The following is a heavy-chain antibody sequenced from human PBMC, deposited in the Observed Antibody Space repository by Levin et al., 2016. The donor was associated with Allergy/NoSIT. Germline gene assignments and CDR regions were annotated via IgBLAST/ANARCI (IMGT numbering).Heavy chain of an antibody. V-gene: IGHV1-2*02. CDR2: INPNSGGT. CDR3: ARAEGGLVLAYFDY. Sequence: ASVKVSCKASGYTFTGYYMHWVRQAPGQGLEWMGWINPNSGGTNYAQKFQGRVTMTRDTSISTAYMELSRLRSDDTAVYYCARAEGGLVLAYFDYWGQGTLVTVSS. D-gene: IGHD3-16*01. J-gene: IGHJ4*02. CDR1: GYTFTGYY.